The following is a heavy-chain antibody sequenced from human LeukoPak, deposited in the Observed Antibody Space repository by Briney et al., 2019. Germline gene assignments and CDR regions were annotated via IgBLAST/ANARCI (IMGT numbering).Heavy chain of an antibody. CDR2: ISGSGDNT. Sequence: GGSLRLSCAASGFTFSSYAMSWVRQVPGKGLEWVSVISGSGDNTYYADSVKGRFTISRDNSKNMLYLQMNSLRAEDTGVYYCARIYGYRSDYWGQGTLVTVSS. J-gene: IGHJ4*02. V-gene: IGHV3-23*01. CDR1: GFTFSSYA. D-gene: IGHD5-24*01. CDR3: ARIYGYRSDY.